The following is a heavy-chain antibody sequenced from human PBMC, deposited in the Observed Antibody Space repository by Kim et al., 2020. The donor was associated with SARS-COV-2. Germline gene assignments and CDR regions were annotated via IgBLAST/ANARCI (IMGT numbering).Heavy chain of an antibody. CDR2: ISSSSSYI. Sequence: GGSLRLSCAASGFTFSSYSMNWVRQAPGKGLEWVSSISSSSSYIYYADSVKGRFTISRDNAKNSLYLQMNSLRAEDTAVYYCARDSKSGMITFGGVIARTFDYWGQGTLVTVSS. CDR3: ARDSKSGMITFGGVIARTFDY. D-gene: IGHD3-16*02. CDR1: GFTFSSYS. V-gene: IGHV3-21*01. J-gene: IGHJ4*02.